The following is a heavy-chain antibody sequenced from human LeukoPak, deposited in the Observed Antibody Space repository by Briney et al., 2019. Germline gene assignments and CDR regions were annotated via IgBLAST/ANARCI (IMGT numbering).Heavy chain of an antibody. D-gene: IGHD1/OR15-1a*01. V-gene: IGHV3-23*01. CDR2: IDGRGGST. Sequence: GGSLRLSCAASGFTFSKYVMSWVRQAPGKGLEWVSYIDGRGGSTNYADSVKGRFTSPRDNSKNTVYLQMNSLRVEDTAIYYCAKENWYLYDNNWYKTWFDPWGQGTLVTVSS. CDR1: GFTFSKYV. CDR3: AKENWYLYDNNWYKTWFDP. J-gene: IGHJ5*02.